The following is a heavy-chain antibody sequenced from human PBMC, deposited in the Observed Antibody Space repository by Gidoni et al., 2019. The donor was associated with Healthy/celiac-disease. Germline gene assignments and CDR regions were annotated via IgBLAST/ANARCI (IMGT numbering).Heavy chain of an antibody. V-gene: IGHV4-34*01. CDR3: ARGPQSYDFWSGYYEDRYYYYGMDA. J-gene: IGHJ6*02. CDR1: GGSFSGYY. CDR2: INHSGST. D-gene: IGHD3-3*01. Sequence: QVQLQQWGAGLLKPSETLSLTCAVYGGSFSGYYWSWIRQPPGKGLEWSGEINHSGSTNYNPSLKSRVTISVDTSKNQFSLKLSSVTAADTAVYYCARGPQSYDFWSGYYEDRYYYYGMDAWGQGTTVTVSS.